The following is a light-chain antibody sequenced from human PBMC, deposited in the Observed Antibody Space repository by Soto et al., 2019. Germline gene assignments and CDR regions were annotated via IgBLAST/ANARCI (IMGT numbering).Light chain of an antibody. Sequence: EIVLTQSPATLSLSPGERATLSCRAPQIISSSLAWYQQKPGQAPRLLIYDASNRATGIPARFSGSGSGTDFTLTITSLEHEDFAVYYCQQRFNWPFTFGGGTKVDIK. V-gene: IGKV3-11*01. CDR2: DAS. CDR1: QIISSS. J-gene: IGKJ4*01. CDR3: QQRFNWPFT.